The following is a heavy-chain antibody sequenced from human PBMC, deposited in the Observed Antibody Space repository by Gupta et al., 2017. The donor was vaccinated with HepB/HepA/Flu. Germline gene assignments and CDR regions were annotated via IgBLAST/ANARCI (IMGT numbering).Heavy chain of an antibody. V-gene: IGHV3-33*01. D-gene: IGHD3-16*01. CDR1: GFTFSNDG. CDR3: AGYLAMDHPRGIDY. Sequence: VQLVESGGGVVQPGQPLRLPRAASGFTFSNDGRHWVRQAPGKGQEWVAVIWYDGSDNYCGVVGKSRFSISRHNSKLAPYLQMNRTINEDTADYECAGYLAMDHPRGIDY. J-gene: IGHJ4*01. CDR2: IWYDGSDN.